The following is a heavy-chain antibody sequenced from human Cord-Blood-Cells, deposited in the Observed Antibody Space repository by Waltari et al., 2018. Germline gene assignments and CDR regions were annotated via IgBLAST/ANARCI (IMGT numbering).Heavy chain of an antibody. D-gene: IGHD3-3*01. V-gene: IGHV1-2*06. CDR2: INPDSGGT. J-gene: IGHJ4*02. CDR3: ARETGGVTIFGVVDY. Sequence: QVRRVQYGAEVKKPGASVKVSCKASGYTFTGYYMPRVRLAPGQGLEWMGRINPDSGGTNYAQKFQGRVTMTRDTSISTAYMELSRLRSDDTAVYYCARETGGVTIFGVVDYWGQGTLVTVSS. CDR1: GYTFTGYY.